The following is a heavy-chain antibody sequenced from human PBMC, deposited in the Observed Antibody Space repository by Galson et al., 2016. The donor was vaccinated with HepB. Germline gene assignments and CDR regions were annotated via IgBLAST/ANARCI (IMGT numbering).Heavy chain of an antibody. D-gene: IGHD5-18*01. CDR1: GFTFSDYW. Sequence: SLRLSCAASGFTFSDYWMTWVRQAPGRGLEWLANMRQDGNEKYYVDSVKCRFTISRDNAKNSLFLQMNSLRAEDTAVYFCARGNSYGMDVWGQGTTVTVSS. V-gene: IGHV3-7*03. J-gene: IGHJ6*02. CDR3: ARGNSYGMDV. CDR2: MRQDGNEK.